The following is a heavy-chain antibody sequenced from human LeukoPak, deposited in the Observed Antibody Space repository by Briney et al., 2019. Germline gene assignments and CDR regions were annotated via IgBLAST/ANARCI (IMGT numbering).Heavy chain of an antibody. Sequence: GGSLTHTCAVSGFIFSDYGFHWVRQAPGKGLEWVAVTRFDGSIKQYADSVKGRFTISRDDSKNTLYLQMNFLKSEDTAVYYCARWGGTRQYYFGYWGQGTLVTVSS. CDR1: GFIFSDYG. D-gene: IGHD1-1*01. J-gene: IGHJ4*02. CDR3: ARWGGTRQYYFGY. CDR2: TRFDGSIK. V-gene: IGHV3-33*01.